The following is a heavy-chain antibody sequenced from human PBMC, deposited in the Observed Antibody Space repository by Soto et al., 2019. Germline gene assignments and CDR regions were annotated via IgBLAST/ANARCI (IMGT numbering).Heavy chain of an antibody. CDR3: ARDGIAAAGFPCPYFFYGMDA. D-gene: IGHD6-13*01. J-gene: IGHJ6*02. CDR1: GFTFSSSG. V-gene: IGHV3-33*01. Sequence: QPGVSLRLSCAASGFTFSSSGMHWVRPAQGKGLAWVAVIWYDGSNKYYADSVKGRFTISRDDSKNTLYLQMSSLRAEDTAVYYCARDGIAAAGFPCPYFFYGMDAGGQGATVTVSS. CDR2: IWYDGSNK.